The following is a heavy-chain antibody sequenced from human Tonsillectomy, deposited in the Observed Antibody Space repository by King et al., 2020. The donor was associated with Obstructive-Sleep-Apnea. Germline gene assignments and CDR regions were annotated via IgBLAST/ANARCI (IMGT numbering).Heavy chain of an antibody. CDR3: AKDIGIQLWLPDY. V-gene: IGHV3-23*04. Sequence: VQLVESGGGLVQPGGSLRLSCAASGITFSSYAMSWVRQAPGKGLEWVSAISGSGGSTYYADSVKGRFTISRDNSKNTLYLRMNSLRAEDTAVYYCAKDIGIQLWLPDYWGQGTLVTVSS. CDR1: GITFSSYA. D-gene: IGHD5-18*01. J-gene: IGHJ4*02. CDR2: ISGSGGST.